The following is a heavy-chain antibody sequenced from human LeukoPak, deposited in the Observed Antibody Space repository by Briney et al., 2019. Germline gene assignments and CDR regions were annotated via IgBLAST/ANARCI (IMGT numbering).Heavy chain of an antibody. D-gene: IGHD2-2*01. CDR3: ARYCSSTSCYDGFDY. Sequence: ASVKVSCKASGYTFTGYYMHWVRQAPGQGLEWMGWINPNSGGTNYAQKFQGRVTMTRDTSISTAYMELSRLRSDDTAVDYCARYCSSTSCYDGFDYWGQGTLVTVSS. J-gene: IGHJ4*02. CDR1: GYTFTGYY. CDR2: INPNSGGT. V-gene: IGHV1-2*02.